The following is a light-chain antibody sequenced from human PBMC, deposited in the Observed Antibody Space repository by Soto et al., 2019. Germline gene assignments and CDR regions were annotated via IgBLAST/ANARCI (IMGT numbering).Light chain of an antibody. CDR2: DVS. Sequence: EVVLTQSPATLSVSPGDRATLSCRASQDIGSAVAWYHQRSGQAPRLLIFDVSTRATGIPARFSGSGSGTDFTLTISRLEPEDFAVYYCQQYGSSPPWTFGQGTKVDIK. V-gene: IGKV3-20*01. CDR3: QQYGSSPPWT. CDR1: QDIGSA. J-gene: IGKJ1*01.